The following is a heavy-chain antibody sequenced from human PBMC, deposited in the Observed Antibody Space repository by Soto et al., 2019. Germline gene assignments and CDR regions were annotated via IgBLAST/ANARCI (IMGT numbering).Heavy chain of an antibody. J-gene: IGHJ4*02. CDR2: IKQDGSEK. V-gene: IGHV3-7*01. D-gene: IGHD1-26*01. CDR3: ASNGVLVGATPHFFDY. Sequence: GGSLRLSCAASGFTFSSYWMSWVRQAPGKGLEWVANIKQDGSEKYYVDSVKGRFTISRDNAKNSLYLQMNSLRAEDTAVYYCASNGVLVGATPHFFDYWGQGTLVTVSS. CDR1: GFTFSSYW.